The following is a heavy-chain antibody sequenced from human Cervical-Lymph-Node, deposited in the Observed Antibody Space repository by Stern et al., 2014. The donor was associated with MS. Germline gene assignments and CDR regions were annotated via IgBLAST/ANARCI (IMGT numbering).Heavy chain of an antibody. Sequence: QVQLQESGPGLVKPSETLSLTCTVSGGSISSTSFYWDWIRQPPGKGLEWIGSTHYSGSTEYNPSLKSRVTVSVDTSKSQFSMNLPSVTAADTAVYYCARRRGSSCTSDCSVDSWGQGTLVTVSS. D-gene: IGHD2-8*02. CDR3: ARRRGSSCTSDCSVDS. CDR1: GGSISSTSFY. CDR2: THYSGST. V-gene: IGHV4-39*01. J-gene: IGHJ4*02.